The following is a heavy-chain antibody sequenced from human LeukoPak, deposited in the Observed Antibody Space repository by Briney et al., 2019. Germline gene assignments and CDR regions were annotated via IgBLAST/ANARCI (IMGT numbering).Heavy chain of an antibody. CDR3: ARGFVVVDY. Sequence: PSETLSLTYTVSGGSISSYYWSWIRQPPGKGLEWIGYIYTSGSTNYNPSLKSRVTISVDTSKNQFSLKLSSVTAADTAVYYCARGFVVVDYWGQGTLVTVSS. J-gene: IGHJ4*02. CDR1: GGSISSYY. V-gene: IGHV4-4*09. D-gene: IGHD2-2*01. CDR2: IYTSGST.